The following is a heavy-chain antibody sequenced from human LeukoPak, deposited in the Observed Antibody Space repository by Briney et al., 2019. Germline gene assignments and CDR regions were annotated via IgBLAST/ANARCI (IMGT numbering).Heavy chain of an antibody. V-gene: IGHV3-30-3*01. D-gene: IGHD2-15*01. Sequence: GGSLRLSCAASGFTFSSYAMHWVRQAPGKGLEWVAVISYDGSNKYYADSVKGRFTISRDNSKNTLYLQMYGLRAEDTAVYFCAREDGYCSGGNCYSYFDSWGQGTLVTVSS. CDR1: GFTFSSYA. J-gene: IGHJ4*02. CDR3: AREDGYCSGGNCYSYFDS. CDR2: ISYDGSNK.